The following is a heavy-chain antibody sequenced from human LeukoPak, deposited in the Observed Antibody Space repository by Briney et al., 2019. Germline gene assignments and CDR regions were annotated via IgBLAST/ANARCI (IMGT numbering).Heavy chain of an antibody. D-gene: IGHD3-22*01. J-gene: IGHJ3*02. CDR2: IYYSGSS. V-gene: IGHV4-59*01. CDR3: ARRDYDSSGYYLGAFDI. CDR1: GGSLSGYY. Sequence: SETLSLTCTVSGGSLSGYYWSWIRQPPGRGLEWIGYIYYSGSSNYNPSLKSRVTISVDTSKNQFSLKLSSVTAADTAVYYCARRDYDSSGYYLGAFDIWGQGTMVTVSS.